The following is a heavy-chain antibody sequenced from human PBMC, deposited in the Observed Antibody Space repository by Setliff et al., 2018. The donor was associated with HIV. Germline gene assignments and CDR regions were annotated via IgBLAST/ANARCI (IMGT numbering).Heavy chain of an antibody. CDR3: ASPRSAGTYQGAFYYFLDV. D-gene: IGHD2-15*01. Sequence: GASVKVSCKASGGTFNSYALTWVRQAPGQGLEWMGDFLAVLRKQTYAQKFQGRLTIIADESTSTAYMELSDLRSEDTAVYYCASPRSAGTYQGAFYYFLDVWGRGTTVTVSS. CDR1: GGTFNSYA. J-gene: IGHJ6*03. CDR2: FLAVLRKQ. V-gene: IGHV1-69*13.